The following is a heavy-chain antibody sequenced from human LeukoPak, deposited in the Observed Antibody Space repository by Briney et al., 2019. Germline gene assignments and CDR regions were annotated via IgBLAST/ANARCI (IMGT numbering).Heavy chain of an antibody. CDR2: IYHTGST. CDR3: ARERGIAAAGIEEIDY. J-gene: IGHJ4*02. V-gene: IGHV4-4*02. Sequence: PSETLSLTCGVSGGSISSTNWWSWVRQPPGKGLEWIGEIYHTGSTSYNPSLKSRVTISVDTSKNQFSLKLSSVTAADTAVYYCARERGIAAAGIEEIDYWGQGTLVTVSS. CDR1: GGSISSTNW. D-gene: IGHD6-13*01.